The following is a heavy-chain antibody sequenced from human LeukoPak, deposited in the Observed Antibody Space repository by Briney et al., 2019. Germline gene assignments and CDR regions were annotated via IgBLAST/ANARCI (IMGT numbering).Heavy chain of an antibody. V-gene: IGHV3-7*05. CDR2: IKQDGSEK. D-gene: IGHD6-19*01. Sequence: GGSLRLSCAASGFTFSSYWMSWVRQAPEKGLEWVANIKQDGSEKYYVDSVKGRFTISRDNAKNSLYLQMNSLRAEDTAVYYCARDLLSSGWSGGNDYWGQGTLVTVSS. CDR1: GFTFSSYW. CDR3: ARDLLSSGWSGGNDY. J-gene: IGHJ4*02.